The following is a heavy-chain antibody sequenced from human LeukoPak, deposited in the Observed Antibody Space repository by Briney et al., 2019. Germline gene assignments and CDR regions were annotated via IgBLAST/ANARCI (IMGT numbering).Heavy chain of an antibody. CDR1: GYRFTSYS. Sequence: SVKVSCKASGYRFTSYSISWVRQAPGQGLEWMGGIIPIFGTANYAQKFQGRVTITADESTSTAYMELSSLRSEDTAVYYCARGVRERFLDYWGQGTLVTVSS. J-gene: IGHJ4*02. V-gene: IGHV1-69*13. CDR2: IIPIFGTA. CDR3: ARGVRERFLDY. D-gene: IGHD5-24*01.